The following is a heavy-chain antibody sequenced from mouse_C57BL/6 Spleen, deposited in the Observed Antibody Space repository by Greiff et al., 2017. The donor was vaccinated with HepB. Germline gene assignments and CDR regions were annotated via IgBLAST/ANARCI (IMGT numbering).Heavy chain of an antibody. CDR1: GYTFTSYW. CDR3: ARGEGLRRVYAMDY. J-gene: IGHJ4*01. CDR2: IHPNSGST. V-gene: IGHV1-64*01. D-gene: IGHD2-4*01. Sequence: VQLQQPGAELVKPGASVKLSCKASGYTFTSYWMHWVKQRPGQGLEWIGMIHPNSGSTNYNEKFKSKATLTVDKSSSTAYMQLSSLTSEDSAVYYCARGEGLRRVYAMDYWGQGTSVTVSS.